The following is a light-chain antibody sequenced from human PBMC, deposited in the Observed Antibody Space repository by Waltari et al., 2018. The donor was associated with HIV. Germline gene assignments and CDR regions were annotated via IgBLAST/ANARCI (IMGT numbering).Light chain of an antibody. CDR2: WAS. CDR1: QSVLYSSNNKNY. CDR3: QQYYSTPRT. J-gene: IGKJ2*01. V-gene: IGKV4-1*01. Sequence: IVMTQSPDSLAVSLGERATINCKSSQSVLYSSNNKNYLAWYQKKPGQPPKLLIYWASSRESGVPDRFSSSGSGTDFTLTISSLQAEDVAVYYCQQYYSTPRTFGQGTKLEIK.